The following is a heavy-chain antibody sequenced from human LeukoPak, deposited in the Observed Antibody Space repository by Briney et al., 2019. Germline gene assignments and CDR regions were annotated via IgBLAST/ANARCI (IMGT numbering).Heavy chain of an antibody. CDR1: GFTFDDYA. V-gene: IGHV3-9*01. J-gene: IGHJ6*02. CDR3: AKEGSSYYYGMDV. Sequence: PGRSLRLSCAASGFTFDDYAMHWVPQAPGKGLEWVSGISWNSGTIDYADSVKGRFSISRDNANNSLYLQMNSLRAEDTALYYCAKEGSSYYYGMDVWGQGTTVTVSS. D-gene: IGHD3-10*01. CDR2: ISWNSGTI.